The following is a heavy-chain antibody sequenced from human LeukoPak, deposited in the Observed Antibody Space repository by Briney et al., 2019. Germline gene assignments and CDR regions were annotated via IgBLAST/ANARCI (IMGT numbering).Heavy chain of an antibody. D-gene: IGHD2-15*01. CDR3: AREVRYCSGGSCYLLADY. CDR1: GYTLTSYG. J-gene: IGHJ4*02. Sequence: ASVKVSCKAPGYTLTSYGISWVRQAPGQGLEWMGWISAYNGNTNYAQKLQGRVTMTTDTSTSTAYMELRSLRSDDTAVYYCAREVRYCSGGSCYLLADYWGQGTLVTVSS. V-gene: IGHV1-18*01. CDR2: ISAYNGNT.